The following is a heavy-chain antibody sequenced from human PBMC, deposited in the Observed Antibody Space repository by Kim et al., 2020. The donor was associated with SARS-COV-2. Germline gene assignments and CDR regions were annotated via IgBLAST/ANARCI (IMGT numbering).Heavy chain of an antibody. Sequence: ASVKVSCKASGYTFTDYGFSWVRQAPGQGLEWMGWIDSDNGNTNYAQNLQGRVTMTADTSTSTAYMELMSLRSDDTDMYYCVRGHYGKIVGEYWGQGTLVTVSS. CDR2: IDSDNGNT. CDR1: GYTFTDYG. D-gene: IGHD1-26*01. V-gene: IGHV1-18*01. CDR3: VRGHYGKIVGEY. J-gene: IGHJ4*02.